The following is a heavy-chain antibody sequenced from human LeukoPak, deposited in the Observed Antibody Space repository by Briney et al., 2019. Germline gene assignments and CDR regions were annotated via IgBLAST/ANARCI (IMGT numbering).Heavy chain of an antibody. J-gene: IGHJ4*02. Sequence: SETLSLTCTVSGGSISNYYWSWIRQPPGKGLEWIGYIYYSGRTTYNPSLKSRVTISVDTSKNQVSLKLSSVTAADTAMYCCARGIMFSSRWFEYGDYFDSWGQGTLVTVSS. CDR2: IYYSGRT. CDR1: GGSISNYY. CDR3: ARGIMFSSRWFEYGDYFDS. V-gene: IGHV4-59*01. D-gene: IGHD6-13*01.